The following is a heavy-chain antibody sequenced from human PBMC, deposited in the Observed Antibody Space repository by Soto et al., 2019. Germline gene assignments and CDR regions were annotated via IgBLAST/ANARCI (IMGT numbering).Heavy chain of an antibody. CDR2: IIPIFGTA. CDR1: GGTFSSYA. J-gene: IGHJ6*02. V-gene: IGHV1-69*06. CDR3: ARVSDTASYYYGMDV. D-gene: IGHD5-18*01. Sequence: ASVKVSCKGSGGTFSSYAISWVRQAPGQGLEWMGGIIPIFGTANYAQKFQGRVTITADKSTSTAYMELSSLRSEDTAVYYCARVSDTASYYYGMDVWGQGNTVTVSS.